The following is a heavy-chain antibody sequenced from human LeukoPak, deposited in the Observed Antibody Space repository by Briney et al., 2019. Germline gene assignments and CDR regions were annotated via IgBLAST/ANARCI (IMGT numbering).Heavy chain of an antibody. CDR3: ASVFPPHTVTIGYFGY. Sequence: GGSLRLSCAASGFTFSSYAMHWVRQAPGKGLEWVAVISYDGSNKYYADSVKGRFTISRDNSKNTLCLQMNSLRAEDTAVYYCASVFPPHTVTIGYFGYWGQGTLVTVSS. J-gene: IGHJ4*02. V-gene: IGHV3-30*04. CDR1: GFTFSSYA. CDR2: ISYDGSNK. D-gene: IGHD4-17*01.